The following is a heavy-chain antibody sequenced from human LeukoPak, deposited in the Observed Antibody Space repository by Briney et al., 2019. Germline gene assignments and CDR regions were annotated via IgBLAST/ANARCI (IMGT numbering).Heavy chain of an antibody. V-gene: IGHV1-2*02. Sequence: APVKVSCKASGYTFTGYYMHWVRQAPGQGLEWMGWINPNSGGTNYAQKFQGRVTMTRDTSISTAYMKLSRLRSDDTAVYYCAREVVGATGTDAFDIWGQGTMVTVSS. CDR2: INPNSGGT. CDR1: GYTFTGYY. D-gene: IGHD1-26*01. J-gene: IGHJ3*02. CDR3: AREVVGATGTDAFDI.